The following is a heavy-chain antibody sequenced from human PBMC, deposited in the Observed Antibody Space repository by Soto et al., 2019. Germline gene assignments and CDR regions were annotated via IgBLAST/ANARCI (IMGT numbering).Heavy chain of an antibody. CDR2: IIPIFGTA. Sequence: SVKVSCKASGGTFSSYAISWVRQAPGQGLEWMGGIIPIFGTANYAQKFQGRVTITADKSTSTAYMELSSLRSEDTAVYYCARVGILTANWFDPWGQGTLVTVSS. CDR3: ARVGILTANWFDP. D-gene: IGHD3-9*01. V-gene: IGHV1-69*06. J-gene: IGHJ5*02. CDR1: GGTFSSYA.